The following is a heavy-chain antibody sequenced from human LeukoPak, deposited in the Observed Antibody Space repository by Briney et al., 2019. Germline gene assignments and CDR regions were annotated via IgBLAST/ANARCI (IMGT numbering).Heavy chain of an antibody. CDR1: GYTFTSYG. Sequence: GASVKVSCKASGYTFTSYGISWVRQAPGQGLEWMGWISAYNGNTNYAQKLQGRVTMTTDTSTSTAYMELSRLRSDDTAVYYCARDLQGQQLLPDGTDYWGQGTLVTVSS. D-gene: IGHD6-13*01. J-gene: IGHJ4*02. CDR2: ISAYNGNT. CDR3: ARDLQGQQLLPDGTDY. V-gene: IGHV1-18*01.